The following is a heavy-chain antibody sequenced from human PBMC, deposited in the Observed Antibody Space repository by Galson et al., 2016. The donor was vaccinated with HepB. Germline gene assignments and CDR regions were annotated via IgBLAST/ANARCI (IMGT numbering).Heavy chain of an antibody. D-gene: IGHD6-13*01. V-gene: IGHV3-48*03. CDR3: VRSIAAAGFWNPRGYYFDF. CDR2: ISSSGTTI. Sequence: SLRLSCAASGFTFSTYEMNWVRQAPGKGLEWVSYISSSGTTIYYADSVKGRFTISRDNAKNSLYLQMNSLRAEDTAVYYCVRSIAAAGFWNPRGYYFDFWGQGTLVTVSS. CDR1: GFTFSTYE. J-gene: IGHJ4*02.